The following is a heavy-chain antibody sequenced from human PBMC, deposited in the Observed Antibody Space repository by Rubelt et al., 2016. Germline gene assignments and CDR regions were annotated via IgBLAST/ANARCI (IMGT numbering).Heavy chain of an antibody. CDR2: ISYSGST. CDR3: ARLLDYLSQFDY. D-gene: IGHD3/OR15-3a*01. V-gene: IGHV4-39*01. CDR1: GGSISSSSYY. J-gene: IGHJ4*02. Sequence: QLQLQESGPGLVKPSETLSLTCTVSGGSISSSSYYWAWIRQPPGKGLEWIGSISYSGSTYYNPSLKSRVTISVDTSTNQFSLKLSSVTAADTAVYYCARLLDYLSQFDYWGQGTLVTVSS.